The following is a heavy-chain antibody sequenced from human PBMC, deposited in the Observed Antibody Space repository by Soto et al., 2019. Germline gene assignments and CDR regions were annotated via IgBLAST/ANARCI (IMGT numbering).Heavy chain of an antibody. J-gene: IGHJ4*02. CDR2: IIPIFGTA. CDR1: GGTFSSYA. V-gene: IGHV1-69*12. D-gene: IGHD5-12*01. CDR3: ARDLVVMATITFDY. Sequence: QVQLVQSGAEVKKPGSSVKVSCKASGGTFSSYAISWVRQAPGQRLEWMGGIIPIFGTANYAQKFQGRVTITESESPSTAYMELSGLRSGDTAVYYCARDLVVMATITFDYWGQGTLVTVCS.